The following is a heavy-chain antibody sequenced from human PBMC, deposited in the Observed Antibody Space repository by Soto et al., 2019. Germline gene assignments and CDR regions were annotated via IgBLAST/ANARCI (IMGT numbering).Heavy chain of an antibody. J-gene: IGHJ6*02. Sequence: PGGSLRLSCAASGFTFSSYGMHWVRQAPGKGLEWVAVISYDGSNKYYADSVKGRFTISRDNSKNTLHLQMNSLRAEDTAVYYCAKDGPPTSIAARGGYYYYYYGMDVWGQGTTVTVSS. CDR2: ISYDGSNK. CDR3: AKDGPPTSIAARGGYYYYYYGMDV. CDR1: GFTFSSYG. D-gene: IGHD6-6*01. V-gene: IGHV3-30*18.